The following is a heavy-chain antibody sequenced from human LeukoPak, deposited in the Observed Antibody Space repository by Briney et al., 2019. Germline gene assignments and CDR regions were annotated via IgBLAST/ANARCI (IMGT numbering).Heavy chain of an antibody. CDR2: INPSGGST. CDR1: GYTFTSYY. V-gene: IGHV1-46*01. CDR3: ARDLPYHGDYAHFDY. Sequence: GASVKVSCEASGYTFTSYYMHWVRHAPGQGRERVGIINPSGGSTSYAQKCQGRVTMTRDTSTSTVYMELSSLRSEDTAVYYCARDLPYHGDYAHFDYWGQGTLVTVSS. D-gene: IGHD4-17*01. J-gene: IGHJ4*02.